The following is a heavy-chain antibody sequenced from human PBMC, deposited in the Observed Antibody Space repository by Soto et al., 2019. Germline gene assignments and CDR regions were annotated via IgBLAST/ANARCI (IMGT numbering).Heavy chain of an antibody. V-gene: IGHV3-7*01. D-gene: IGHD3-16*01. Sequence: EVQLVESGGGLVQPGGSLRLSCAASGFTFSSHWMSWVRQAPGKGLEWLASIKQDGSEKHYVDSVKGRFTISRDNAKNSLYLQMNSLRVEDTAVYYCARVYYEYIWGSSPLVYLGQGTLVTVSS. CDR1: GFTFSSHW. J-gene: IGHJ4*02. CDR2: IKQDGSEK. CDR3: ARVYYEYIWGSSPLVY.